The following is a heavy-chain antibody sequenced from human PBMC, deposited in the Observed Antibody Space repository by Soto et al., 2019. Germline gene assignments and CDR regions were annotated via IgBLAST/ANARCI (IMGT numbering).Heavy chain of an antibody. CDR2: IAVHSGDT. J-gene: IGHJ4*02. Sequence: WASVKVSCKTSGYAFTTYGITWVRRAPGQGLEWMGWIAVHSGDTKFVEKLQGRVTVTTDTSTSTAYMELRSLTSDDTAVYYCARERQGRYEYWGQGTLVTVSS. CDR1: GYAFTTYG. V-gene: IGHV1-18*01. D-gene: IGHD1-1*01. CDR3: ARERQGRYEY.